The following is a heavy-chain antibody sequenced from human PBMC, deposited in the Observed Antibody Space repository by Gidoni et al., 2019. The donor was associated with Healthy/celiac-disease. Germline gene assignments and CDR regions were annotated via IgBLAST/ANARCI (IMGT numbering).Heavy chain of an antibody. CDR3: AVTPEEPYCGGDCLGGYFDY. D-gene: IGHD2-21*02. CDR1: GFTFSSYS. Sequence: EVQLVESGGGLVKPGGSLRLSCAASGFTFSSYSMNWVRQAPGKGLDWVSSISSSSSYIYYADSVKGRFTISRDNAKNSLYLQMNSLRAEDTAVYYCAVTPEEPYCGGDCLGGYFDYWGQGTLVTVSS. J-gene: IGHJ4*02. V-gene: IGHV3-21*01. CDR2: ISSSSSYI.